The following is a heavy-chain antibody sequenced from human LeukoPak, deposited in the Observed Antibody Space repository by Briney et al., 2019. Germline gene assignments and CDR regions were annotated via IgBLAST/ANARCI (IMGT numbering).Heavy chain of an antibody. CDR1: GGSISSYY. V-gene: IGHV4-59*01. J-gene: IGHJ5*02. Sequence: SETLSLTCTVSGGSISSYYWSWIRQPPGKGLGWIGYIYYSGSTNYNPSLKSRVTVSVGTSKNQFSLKLSSVTAADTAVYYCASSWNDFFGWFDPWGQGTLVTVSS. CDR3: ASSWNDFFGWFDP. CDR2: IYYSGST. D-gene: IGHD1-1*01.